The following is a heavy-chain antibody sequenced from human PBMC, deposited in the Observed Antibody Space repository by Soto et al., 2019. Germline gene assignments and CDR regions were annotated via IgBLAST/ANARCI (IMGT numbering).Heavy chain of an antibody. J-gene: IGHJ5*02. CDR2: INNSGST. Sequence: SETLSLTCTVSGDSISSYYWSWIRQPPGKGLEWIGDINNSGSTIYNPSLKSRATMSVDTSKNQFTLKLGSVTAADTAVYYCARGRAFGSWSTVHWFDPWGQGTLVTVSS. V-gene: IGHV4-59*12. CDR1: GDSISSYY. CDR3: ARGRAFGSWSTVHWFDP. D-gene: IGHD6-13*01.